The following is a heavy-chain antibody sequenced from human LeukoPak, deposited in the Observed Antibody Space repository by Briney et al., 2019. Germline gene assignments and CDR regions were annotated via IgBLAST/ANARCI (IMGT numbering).Heavy chain of an antibody. V-gene: IGHV1-69*05. Sequence: SVKVSCKASGGTFTKYAISWVRQAPGQGLEWMGGITPLYGTANYAQKFQGRLTITTDKSTSIAYMELSSLRSEDTAVYYCARLAAMITSWSDPWGQGTLVTVSS. CDR2: ITPLYGTA. J-gene: IGHJ5*02. CDR1: GGTFTKYA. D-gene: IGHD5-18*01. CDR3: ARLAAMITSWSDP.